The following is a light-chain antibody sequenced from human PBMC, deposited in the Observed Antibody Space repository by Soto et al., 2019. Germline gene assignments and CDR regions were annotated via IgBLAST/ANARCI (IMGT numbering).Light chain of an antibody. CDR2: GAS. V-gene: IGKV3-20*01. Sequence: EIVLTQSPGPLSLSPGERATLSCRASQSVTTQLAWYQQKPGQAPRLLVYGASSRATGIADRFSGSGSGTDFTLTISRLEPEDFAVYYCQQYGSSRTFGQGTKVDIK. CDR1: QSVTTQ. J-gene: IGKJ1*01. CDR3: QQYGSSRT.